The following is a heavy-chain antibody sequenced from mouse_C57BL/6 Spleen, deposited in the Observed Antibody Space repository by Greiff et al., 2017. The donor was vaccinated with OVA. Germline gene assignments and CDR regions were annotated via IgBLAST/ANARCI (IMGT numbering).Heavy chain of an antibody. CDR1: GFTFSSYA. CDR2: ISSGGDYI. J-gene: IGHJ1*03. CDR3: TTPYYDGSSYGYFDV. Sequence: EVKLMESGEGLVKPGGSLKLSCAASGFTFSSYAMSWVRQTPEKRLEWVAYISSGGDYIYYADTVKGRFTISRDNARNTLYLQMSSLKSEDTAMYYCTTPYYDGSSYGYFDVWGTGTTVTVSS. D-gene: IGHD1-1*01. V-gene: IGHV5-9-1*02.